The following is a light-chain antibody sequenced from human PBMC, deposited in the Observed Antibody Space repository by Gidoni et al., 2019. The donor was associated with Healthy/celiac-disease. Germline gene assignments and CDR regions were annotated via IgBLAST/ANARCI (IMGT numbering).Light chain of an antibody. CDR1: NIGRKN. CDR2: RDS. V-gene: IGLV3-9*01. CDR3: QVWDSSTVV. J-gene: IGLJ2*01. Sequence: VALGQTARITCGGNNIGRKNVHWYQQKPGQAPVLVIYRDSNRPSGIPERFSGSNSGNTATLTISRAQPGDEADYYCQVWDSSTVVFGGGTKLTVL.